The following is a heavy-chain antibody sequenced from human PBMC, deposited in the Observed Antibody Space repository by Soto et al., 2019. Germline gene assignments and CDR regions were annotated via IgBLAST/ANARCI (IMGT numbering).Heavy chain of an antibody. J-gene: IGHJ6*02. D-gene: IGHD3-3*02. V-gene: IGHV1-69*12. CDR3: SLAKVRQQLARNYCSGIEV. CDR1: GGTFGNSA. CDR2: IIPIFPTP. Sequence: QVQLVQSGAEVKKAGSSVTVSCKASGGTFGNSAISWVRQAPGQGLEWMGGIIPIFPTPDYAPKFQGRVTIPADESTTTAYKELPSLRSEDTAVYYCSLAKVRQQLARNYCSGIEVWGQGTTVTVSS.